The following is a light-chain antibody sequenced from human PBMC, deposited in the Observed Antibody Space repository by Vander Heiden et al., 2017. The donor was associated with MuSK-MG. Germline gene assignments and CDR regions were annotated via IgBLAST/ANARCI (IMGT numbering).Light chain of an antibody. J-gene: IGKJ2*01. V-gene: IGKV2-28*01. CDR2: LGS. CDR3: MQALQTPPYT. CDR1: QSLLHSNGYNY. Sequence: DIVMTQSPLSLPVTPGEPASISCRSSQSLLHSNGYNYLVWYLQKPGQSPQLLIYLGSNRASGVPDRFNGSGSGTDFTLKISRVEAEDVGVYYCMQALQTPPYTFGQGTKLEIK.